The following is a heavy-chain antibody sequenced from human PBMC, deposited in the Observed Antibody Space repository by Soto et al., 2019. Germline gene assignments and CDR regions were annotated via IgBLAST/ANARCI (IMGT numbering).Heavy chain of an antibody. V-gene: IGHV4-31*03. Sequence: SETLSLTCTVSGGSISSGGYYWSWIRQHPGKGLEWIGYIYYSGSTYYNPSLKSRVTISVDTSKNQFSLKLSSVTAADTAVYYCARGTPSSMKFDYWGQGTLVTVSS. CDR3: ARGTPSSMKFDY. CDR1: GGSISSGGYY. D-gene: IGHD6-6*01. CDR2: IYYSGST. J-gene: IGHJ4*02.